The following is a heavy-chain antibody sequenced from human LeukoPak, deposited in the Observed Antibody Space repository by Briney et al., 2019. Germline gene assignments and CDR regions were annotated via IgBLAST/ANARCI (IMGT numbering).Heavy chain of an antibody. CDR3: ARNQRGYSYGPFDY. CDR2: IYYSGST. V-gene: IGHV4-59*01. CDR1: ADSINTYF. D-gene: IGHD5-18*01. J-gene: IGHJ4*02. Sequence: SETLSLTCTVSADSINTYFWSWIRQPPGKGLEWIGFIYYSGSTSYNPSLQSRVSISLDTSKHQFSLKLTSVTAADTAVYYCARNQRGYSYGPFDYWGQGILVTVSS.